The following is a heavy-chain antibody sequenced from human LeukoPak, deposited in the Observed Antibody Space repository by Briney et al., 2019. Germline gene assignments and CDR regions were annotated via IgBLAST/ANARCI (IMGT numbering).Heavy chain of an antibody. CDR1: GFSFSGSW. CDR3: TRDES. CDR2: MKYDGSEK. V-gene: IGHV3-7*01. J-gene: IGHJ4*02. Sequence: GGSLRLSCATSGFSFSGSWMDWVRQAPGKGLEWVANMKYDGSEKYYVDSVKGRFTISTDSAKNSLFLQMNSLRAEDTAVYYCTRDESWGQGTLVSVSS.